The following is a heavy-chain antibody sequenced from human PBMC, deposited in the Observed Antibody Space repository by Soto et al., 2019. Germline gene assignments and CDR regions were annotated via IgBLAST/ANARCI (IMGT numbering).Heavy chain of an antibody. CDR3: ARDHPHSYGVYYFDY. D-gene: IGHD5-18*01. V-gene: IGHV4-59*01. CDR1: GGSLSPNY. Sequence: SETLSLTCRVSGGSLSPNYWTWIRQPPGKGLEWVGYIYFGGTTSYNPSLRSRVTISIDTSKNQVSLKVNSVTAADTPVYYCARDHPHSYGVYYFDYWGQGTPVTVSS. CDR2: IYFGGTT. J-gene: IGHJ4*02.